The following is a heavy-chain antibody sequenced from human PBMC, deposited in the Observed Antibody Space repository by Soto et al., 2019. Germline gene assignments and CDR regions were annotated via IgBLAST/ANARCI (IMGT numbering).Heavy chain of an antibody. J-gene: IGHJ6*02. CDR1: GFIFSDFH. Sequence: GGSLRLSCAASGFIFSDFHMTWIRQAPGKGLEWISYITFSGNTVYYADSLKGRFTISRDNAKNSLYLQMNRLRAEDTAVYYCARVSWREKYGMDVWGQGTTVTVSS. V-gene: IGHV3-11*01. CDR3: ARVSWREKYGMDV. CDR2: ITFSGNTV.